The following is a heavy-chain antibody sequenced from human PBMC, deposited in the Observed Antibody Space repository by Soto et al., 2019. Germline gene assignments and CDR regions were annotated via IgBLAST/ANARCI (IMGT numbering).Heavy chain of an antibody. CDR3: AKEGPPGYSYGHFDY. CDR1: GFTFSSYG. V-gene: IGHV3-30*18. Sequence: GGSLRLSCAASGFTFSSYGMHWVRQAPGKGLEWVAVISYDGSNKYYADSVKGRFTISRDNSKNTLYLQMNSLRAEDTAVYYCAKEGPPGYSYGHFDYWGQGTLVTVSS. D-gene: IGHD5-18*01. CDR2: ISYDGSNK. J-gene: IGHJ4*02.